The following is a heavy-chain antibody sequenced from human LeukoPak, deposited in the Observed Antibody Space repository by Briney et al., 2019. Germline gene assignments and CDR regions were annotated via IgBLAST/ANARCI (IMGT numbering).Heavy chain of an antibody. CDR1: GYTFTSYY. CDR3: ARGGMGADYYYYYGMDV. CDR2: INPSGGST. V-gene: IGHV1-46*01. Sequence: ASVKVSCKASGYTFTSYYMHWVRQAPGQGLEWMGIINPSGGSTSYAQKFQGRVTMTRDTSTSTVYMELSSLRSEDTAVYHCARGGMGADYYYYYGMDVWGQGTTVTVSS. J-gene: IGHJ6*02. D-gene: IGHD3-16*01.